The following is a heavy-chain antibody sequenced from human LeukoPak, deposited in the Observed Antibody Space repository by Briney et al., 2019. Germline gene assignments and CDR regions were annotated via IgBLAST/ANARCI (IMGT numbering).Heavy chain of an antibody. J-gene: IGHJ4*02. D-gene: IGHD6-6*01. CDR3: ARTNDYSSSMGFDY. V-gene: IGHV4-61*02. CDR1: GASISSGSHY. CDR2: VFTSGST. Sequence: SQTLSLTCTVSGASISSGSHYWSWIRQPAGKGLEWIGRVFTSGSTAYNPFLKSRVTMSLDTSKNQFSLKLSSVTAADTALYYCARTNDYSSSMGFDYWGQGTLVTVSS.